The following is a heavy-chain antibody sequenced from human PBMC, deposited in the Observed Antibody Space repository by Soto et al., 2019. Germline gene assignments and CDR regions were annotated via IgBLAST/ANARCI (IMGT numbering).Heavy chain of an antibody. D-gene: IGHD2-8*02. Sequence: EVQLVESGGGLVQPGGSLRLSWAASGFPFTRYPMSWVRQAPGKGLEWVVSISEGGASAYNADSVRGRFTISRDNSNNTLYVQMNSLRVEDTAIYYCAKDRRQFLVGATFDIWGQGTMVTVAS. V-gene: IGHV3-23*04. CDR1: GFPFTRYP. J-gene: IGHJ3*02. CDR3: AKDRRQFLVGATFDI. CDR2: ISEGGASA.